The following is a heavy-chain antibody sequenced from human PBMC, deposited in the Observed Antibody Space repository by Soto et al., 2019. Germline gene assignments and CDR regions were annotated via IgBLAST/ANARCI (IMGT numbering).Heavy chain of an antibody. D-gene: IGHD3-3*01. Sequence: SETLSLTCTVSGDSVSSGSYYWSWIRQPPGKGKEWIGYIYYSGSTNYNTSLKSRVTISVDTSKNQFSLKLSSVTAADTAVYYCARLDYDFWSGYTYYFAYWGQGTLVTVSS. CDR3: ARLDYDFWSGYTYYFAY. J-gene: IGHJ4*02. V-gene: IGHV4-61*01. CDR2: IYYSGST. CDR1: GDSVSSGSYY.